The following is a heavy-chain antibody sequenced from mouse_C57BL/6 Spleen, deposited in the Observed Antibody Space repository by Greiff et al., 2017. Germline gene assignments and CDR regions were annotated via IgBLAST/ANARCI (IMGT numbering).Heavy chain of an antibody. J-gene: IGHJ2*01. CDR1: GYTFTDYY. Sequence: VQLQQSGPELVKPGASVKISCKASGYTFTDYYMNWVKQSHGKSLEWIGDINPNNGGTSYNQKVKGKATLTVDKSSSTAYIELRSLTSEDSAVYYCARYNYRFDYWGQGTTLTVSS. D-gene: IGHD1-3*01. CDR3: ARYNYRFDY. V-gene: IGHV1-26*01. CDR2: INPNNGGT.